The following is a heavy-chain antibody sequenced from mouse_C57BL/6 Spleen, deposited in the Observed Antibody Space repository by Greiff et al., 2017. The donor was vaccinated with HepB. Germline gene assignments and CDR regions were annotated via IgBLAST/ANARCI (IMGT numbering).Heavy chain of an antibody. CDR1: GYTFTSYW. D-gene: IGHD1-1*01. CDR2: IDPSDSYT. V-gene: IGHV1-69*01. Sequence: QVQLQQPGAELVMPGASVKLSCKASGYTFTSYWMHWVKQRPGQGLEWIGEIDPSDSYTNYNQKFKGKSTLTVDKSSSTAYMQLSSLTSEDSAVYYCARRYGSSYSAMDYWGQATSVTVSS. CDR3: ARRYGSSYSAMDY. J-gene: IGHJ4*01.